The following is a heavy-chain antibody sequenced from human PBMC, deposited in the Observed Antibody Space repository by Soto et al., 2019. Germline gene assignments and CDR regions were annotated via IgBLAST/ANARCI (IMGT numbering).Heavy chain of an antibody. Sequence: GGSLRLSCAASGFTFSTYGMQWVRQAPGKGLEWVAVISYDGTNKFYADSVKGRFTISRDNSKNTLFLQMNSLRAEDAAVYYCAKEDSDSVPYYPVSPGFDYCGPGTLVTVSS. CDR2: ISYDGTNK. CDR3: AKEDSDSVPYYPVSPGFDY. J-gene: IGHJ4*02. D-gene: IGHD3-22*01. V-gene: IGHV3-30*18. CDR1: GFTFSTYG.